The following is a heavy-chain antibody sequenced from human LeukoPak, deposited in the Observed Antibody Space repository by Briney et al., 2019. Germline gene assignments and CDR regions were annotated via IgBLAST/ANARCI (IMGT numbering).Heavy chain of an antibody. D-gene: IGHD3-22*01. Sequence: PGGSLKLSCAASGFTFSGSAMHWVRQASGKGLEWVGRIRSKANSYATAYAASVKGRFTISRDDSKNTAYLQMNSLKTEDTAVYYCTSGNVYYDSSGYGNWGQGTLVTVSS. V-gene: IGHV3-73*01. CDR1: GFTFSGSA. CDR3: TSGNVYYDSSGYGN. J-gene: IGHJ4*02. CDR2: IRSKANSYAT.